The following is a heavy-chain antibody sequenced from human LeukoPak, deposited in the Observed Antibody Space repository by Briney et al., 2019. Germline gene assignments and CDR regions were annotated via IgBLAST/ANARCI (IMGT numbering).Heavy chain of an antibody. D-gene: IGHD3-9*01. J-gene: IGHJ4*02. CDR3: ARAAILTGLTDY. V-gene: IGHV3-7*01. CDR1: GFTFSRYW. CDR2: INEDGSEK. Sequence: TGGSLRLSCAASGFTFSRYWMSWLRQAPGKGLEWVANINEDGSEKYYVDSVKGRFTISRDNAKNSLYLQMNSLRAEDTAVYCCARAAILTGLTDYWGQGTLVTVSS.